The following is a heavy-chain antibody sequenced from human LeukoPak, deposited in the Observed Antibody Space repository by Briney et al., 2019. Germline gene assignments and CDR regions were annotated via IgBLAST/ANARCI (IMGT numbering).Heavy chain of an antibody. CDR1: GFTFSSYS. CDR3: ARAASYYYYYYGMDV. V-gene: IGHV3-21*01. CDR2: ISSSSSYI. Sequence: GGSLRLSCAASGFTFSSYSMNWVRQAPGKGLEWVSSISSSSSYIYYADSVKGRFTISRDNAKNSLYLQMNSLRAEDTAVYYCARAASYYYYYYGMDVWGQGTTVTVSS. D-gene: IGHD2-2*01. J-gene: IGHJ6*02.